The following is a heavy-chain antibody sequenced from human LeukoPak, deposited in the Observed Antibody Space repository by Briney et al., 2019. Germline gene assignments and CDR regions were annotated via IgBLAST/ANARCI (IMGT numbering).Heavy chain of an antibody. CDR2: IYYSGST. CDR1: GGSISSCGYY. D-gene: IGHD6-13*01. CDR3: ASVSIAAAGENWFDP. J-gene: IGHJ5*02. Sequence: PSETLSLTCTVSGGSISSCGYYWSWIRQHPGKGLEWIGYIYYSGSTYYNPSLKSRVTISVDTSKNQFSLKLSSVTAADTAVYYCASVSIAAAGENWFDPWGQGTLVTVSS. V-gene: IGHV4-31*03.